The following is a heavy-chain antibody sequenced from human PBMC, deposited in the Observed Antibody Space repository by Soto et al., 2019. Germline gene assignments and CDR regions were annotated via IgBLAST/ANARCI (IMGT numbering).Heavy chain of an antibody. Sequence: SETLSLTCVVSGYSFNSVHFWGWIRQPPGKGLQWIGSLSQNGDTYRNPSLRSRVTLSVDTSKNQFSLKLTSVTAADAAVYYCAAAPPPGARFYGMDVWGQGSTVTVSS. J-gene: IGHJ6*02. D-gene: IGHD2-2*01. V-gene: IGHV4-38-2*01. CDR3: AAAPPPGARFYGMDV. CDR2: LSQNGDT. CDR1: GYSFNSVHF.